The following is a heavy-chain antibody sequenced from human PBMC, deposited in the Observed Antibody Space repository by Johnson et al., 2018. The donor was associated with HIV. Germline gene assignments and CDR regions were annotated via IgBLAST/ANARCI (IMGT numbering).Heavy chain of an antibody. J-gene: IGHJ3*02. Sequence: QVQLVESGGGVVQPGRSLRLSCAAFGFTFSIYGIHWVRQAPGKGLEWVAVISYDGSNKYYADSVKGRFTISRDNSKNTLYLQMNSLRAEATAVYYCAKDRTSGSYSDDAFDIWGQGTMVTVSS. CDR1: GFTFSIYG. CDR2: ISYDGSNK. CDR3: AKDRTSGSYSDDAFDI. V-gene: IGHV3-30*19. D-gene: IGHD1-26*01.